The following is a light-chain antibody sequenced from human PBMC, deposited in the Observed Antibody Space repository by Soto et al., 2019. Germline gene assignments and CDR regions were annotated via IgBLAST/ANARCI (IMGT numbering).Light chain of an antibody. CDR1: QSVSSN. J-gene: IGKJ2*01. CDR3: QQYNNWPPYT. V-gene: IGKV3-15*01. CDR2: GAS. Sequence: EIVMTQSPATLSVSPGERATLSCRASQSVSSNLAWYQQKPGQAPRLLIYGASTRATGIPARFSGSGSWTEFTLTISSLQSEDVAVYDCQQYNNWPPYTFGQGTKLESK.